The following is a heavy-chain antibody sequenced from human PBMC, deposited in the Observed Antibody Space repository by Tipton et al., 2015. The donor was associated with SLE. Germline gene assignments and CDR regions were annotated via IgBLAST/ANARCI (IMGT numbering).Heavy chain of an antibody. Sequence: TLSLTCTVSGGSISSYYWSWIRQPPGKGLEWIGYIYYSGSTNYNPSLKSRVTISVDTSKNQFSLKLSFVTAADTAVYYCARVVKGSSWYWFDPWGQGTLVTVSS. CDR3: ARVVKGSSWYWFDP. D-gene: IGHD6-13*01. V-gene: IGHV4-59*08. CDR2: IYYSGST. CDR1: GGSISSYY. J-gene: IGHJ5*02.